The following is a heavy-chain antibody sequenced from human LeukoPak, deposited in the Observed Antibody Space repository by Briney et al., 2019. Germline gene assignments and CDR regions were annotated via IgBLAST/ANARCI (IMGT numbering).Heavy chain of an antibody. D-gene: IGHD3-9*01. V-gene: IGHV4-39*07. CDR3: ARGLRVYYDILTGYYVDGLLDY. J-gene: IGHJ4*02. CDR1: GGSISSSSYY. Sequence: SETLSLTCTVSGGSISSSSYYWGWIRQPPGKGLEWIGEINHSGSTNYNPSLKSRVTISVDTSKNQFSLKLSSVTAADTAVYYCARGLRVYYDILTGYYVDGLLDYWGQGTLVTVSS. CDR2: INHSGST.